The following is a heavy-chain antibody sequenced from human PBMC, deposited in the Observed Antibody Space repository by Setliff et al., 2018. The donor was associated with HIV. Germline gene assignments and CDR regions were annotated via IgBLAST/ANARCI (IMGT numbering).Heavy chain of an antibody. CDR3: ARDARWLQFPYFDY. J-gene: IGHJ4*01. CDR2: IYTDGST. D-gene: IGHD5-12*01. V-gene: IGHV4-61*09. Sequence: SETLSLTCTVSGGSISSGDYFWTWIRQPAGKGLEWIGHIYTDGSTNYNPSFRSRVTISVDSSKNQFSLKLSSVTAADTAVYYCARDARWLQFPYFDYWGQGTLVTVSS. CDR1: GGSISSGDYF.